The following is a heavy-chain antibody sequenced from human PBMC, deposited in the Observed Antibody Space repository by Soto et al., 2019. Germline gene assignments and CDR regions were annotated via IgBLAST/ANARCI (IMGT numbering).Heavy chain of an antibody. CDR1: GFTFSDYY. V-gene: IGHV3-11*01. J-gene: IGHJ3*02. CDR2: ISSSGSTI. CDR3: ARSGIDYMVFDAFDI. D-gene: IGHD1-26*01. Sequence: GGSLRLSCAASGFTFSDYYMSWIRQAPGKGLEWVSYISSSGSTIYYADSVKGRFTISRDNAKNSLYLQMNSLRAEDTAVYYCARSGIDYMVFDAFDIWGQGTMVTVSS.